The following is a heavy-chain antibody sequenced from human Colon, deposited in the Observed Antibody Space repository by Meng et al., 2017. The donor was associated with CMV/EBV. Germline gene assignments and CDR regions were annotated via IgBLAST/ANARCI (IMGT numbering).Heavy chain of an antibody. CDR1: GGSITSYY. J-gene: IGHJ2*01. CDR3: AKEAPGGNYWYFDL. D-gene: IGHD1-26*01. V-gene: IGHV4-4*07. Sequence: PDCGPGLLTPSEPLSRTFPAPGGSITSYYWSWIRQPAGRGLEWIGRMYTSGSTNYNPSLKIRVTMSVDTSKKQFSLKLSSVTAADTAMYYCAKEAPGGNYWYFDLWGRGTLVTVSS. CDR2: MYTSGST.